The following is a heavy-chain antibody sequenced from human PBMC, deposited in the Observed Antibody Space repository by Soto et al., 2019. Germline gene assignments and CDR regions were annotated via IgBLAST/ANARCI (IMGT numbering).Heavy chain of an antibody. D-gene: IGHD6-13*01. Sequence: QVQLVESGGGVVQPGRSLRLSCAASGFTFSSYGMHWVRQAPGKGLEWVAVIWYDGSNKYYADSVKGRFTISRDNSKNTLYLQMNSLRAEDTAVYYCARDRFGAADGYFDYWGQGTLVTVSS. CDR3: ARDRFGAADGYFDY. CDR1: GFTFSSYG. CDR2: IWYDGSNK. J-gene: IGHJ4*02. V-gene: IGHV3-33*01.